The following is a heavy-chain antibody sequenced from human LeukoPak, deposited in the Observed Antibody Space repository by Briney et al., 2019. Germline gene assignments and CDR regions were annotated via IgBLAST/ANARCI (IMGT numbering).Heavy chain of an antibody. V-gene: IGHV3-30-3*01. Sequence: HPGGSLRLSCAASGFTFSSYAMHWVRQAPGKGLEWVAVISYDGSNKYYADSVKGRFTISRDNSKNTLYLQMNSLRAEDTAVYYCAKDLVVGLLLFNPYWGQGTLVTVSS. CDR1: GFTFSSYA. D-gene: IGHD2-21*02. CDR2: ISYDGSNK. J-gene: IGHJ4*02. CDR3: AKDLVVGLLLFNPY.